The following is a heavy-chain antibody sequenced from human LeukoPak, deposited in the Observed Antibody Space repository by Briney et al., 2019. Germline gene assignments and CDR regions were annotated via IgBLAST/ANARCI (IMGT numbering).Heavy chain of an antibody. D-gene: IGHD4-17*01. J-gene: IGHJ4*02. V-gene: IGHV3-30*18. CDR1: GFTFSSYG. CDR2: ISYDGSNK. Sequence: GRSLRLSCAASGFTFSSYGMHWVRQAPGKGLEWVVVISYDGSNKYYADSVKGRFTISRDNSKNTLYLQMNSLRAEDTAVYYCAKALYGDGLNFDYWGQGTLVTVSS. CDR3: AKALYGDGLNFDY.